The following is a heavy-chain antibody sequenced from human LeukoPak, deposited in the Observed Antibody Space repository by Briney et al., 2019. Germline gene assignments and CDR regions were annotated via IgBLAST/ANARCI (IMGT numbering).Heavy chain of an antibody. Sequence: SETLSLTCTVSGGSISSSSFYWGWIRQPPGKGLKWIGIIYNSGSTYYSPSLKSRVTISVDTSKNQFSLKVSSVTAADAAVYYCARVFDSGSQAYFYYMDVWGKGTTVTISS. CDR1: GGSISSSSFY. D-gene: IGHD3-10*01. CDR2: IYNSGST. CDR3: ARVFDSGSQAYFYYMDV. J-gene: IGHJ6*03. V-gene: IGHV4-39*07.